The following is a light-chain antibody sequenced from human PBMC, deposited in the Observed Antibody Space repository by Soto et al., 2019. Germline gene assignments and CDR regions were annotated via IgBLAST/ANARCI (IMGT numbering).Light chain of an antibody. CDR3: QQYGNSPQT. J-gene: IGKJ1*01. V-gene: IGKV3-20*01. CDR2: GAS. CDR1: QSISNS. Sequence: IVLSQSPGTLSLTPWERATLSFMASQSISNSLAWYQQKPGQAPRLLIYGASSRATGIPNRFSGSGSGTDFTLTISRLEPEDFAVYYCQQYGNSPQTFGQGTKVDNK.